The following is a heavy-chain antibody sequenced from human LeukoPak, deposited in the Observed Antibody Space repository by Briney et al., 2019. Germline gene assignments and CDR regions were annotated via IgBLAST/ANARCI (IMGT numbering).Heavy chain of an antibody. J-gene: IGHJ4*02. CDR3: ARTYCGGDCYADY. CDR1: GFTFSSCE. CDR2: ISSSGSTI. V-gene: IGHV3-48*03. D-gene: IGHD2-21*02. Sequence: PGGSLRLSCAASGFTFSSCEMNWVRQAPGKGLEWVSYISSSGSTIYYADSVKGRFTISRDNAKNSLYLQMNSLRAEDTAVYYCARTYCGGDCYADYWGQGTLVTVSS.